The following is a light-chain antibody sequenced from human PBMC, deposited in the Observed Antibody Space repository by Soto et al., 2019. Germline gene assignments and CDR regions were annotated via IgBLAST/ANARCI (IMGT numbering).Light chain of an antibody. V-gene: IGKV3-20*01. CDR2: GAS. CDR3: QQYTGPPTT. Sequence: EIMVTESPETLSLSPGERGTLSCRASQAVSSNYLAWCQQRPGQAPRLLIYGASTRAAGIPDRFSGSGSGTDFTLTITRLEPEDSAVYFCQQYTGPPTTFGQGTRLEIK. CDR1: QAVSSNY. J-gene: IGKJ5*01.